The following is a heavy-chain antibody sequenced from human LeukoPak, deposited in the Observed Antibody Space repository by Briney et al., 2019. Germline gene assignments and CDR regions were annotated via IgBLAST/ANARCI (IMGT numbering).Heavy chain of an antibody. CDR2: IIPIFGTA. V-gene: IGHV1-69*13. CDR1: GGTFSSYA. J-gene: IGHJ4*02. Sequence: ASVKVSCKASGGTFSSYAISWVRQAPGQGLEWMGGIIPIFGTANYAQKFQGRVTITADESTSTAYMGLSSLRSEDTAVYYCAISTDCSSTSREIEYWGQGTLVTVSS. CDR3: AISTDCSSTSREIEY. D-gene: IGHD2-2*01.